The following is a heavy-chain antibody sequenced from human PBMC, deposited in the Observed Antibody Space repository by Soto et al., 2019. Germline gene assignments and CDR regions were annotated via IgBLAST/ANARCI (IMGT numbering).Heavy chain of an antibody. CDR3: AKEGGLGYCSGGSCSYYFDY. V-gene: IGHV3-23*01. D-gene: IGHD2-15*01. CDR1: GFTFSRYA. J-gene: IGHJ4*02. Sequence: EVQLLESGGGLVQPGGSLRLSYAASGFTFSRYAMSWVRQAPGEGLGWVSAISGSGGSKYYADSVKGRFTISRDNSKNTLYLQMNSLRAEDTAVYYCAKEGGLGYCSGGSCSYYFDYWGQGTLVTVSS. CDR2: ISGSGGSK.